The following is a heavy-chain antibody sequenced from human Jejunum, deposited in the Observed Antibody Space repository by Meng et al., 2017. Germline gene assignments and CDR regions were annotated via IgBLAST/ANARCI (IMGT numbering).Heavy chain of an antibody. Sequence: QGRLRQWDAGLLRPSATLTLTGAVDGGSFRFLLELDPRAPREGAGVDWENQSYWTHQLQPSRVTISVDTPKNQFSLKLNSVTAAETAVYYCARGGWDFEYWGQGILVTVSS. CDR2: QSYWTH. D-gene: IGHD3-16*01. V-gene: IGHV4-34*01. J-gene: IGHJ4*02. CDR3: ARGGWDFEY. CDR1: GGSFRFL.